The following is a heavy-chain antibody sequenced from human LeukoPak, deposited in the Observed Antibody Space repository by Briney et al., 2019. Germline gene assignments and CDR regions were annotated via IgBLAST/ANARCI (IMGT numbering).Heavy chain of an antibody. J-gene: IGHJ4*02. Sequence: SETLSLTCTVSGGSISSYYRSWIRQPAGKGLEWIGRIYTSGSTNYNPSLKSRVTMSVDTSKNQFSLKLSSVTAADTAVYYCAFTGYDSSGYYPFDYWGQGTLVTVSS. V-gene: IGHV4-4*07. CDR1: GGSISSYY. D-gene: IGHD3-22*01. CDR3: AFTGYDSSGYYPFDY. CDR2: IYTSGST.